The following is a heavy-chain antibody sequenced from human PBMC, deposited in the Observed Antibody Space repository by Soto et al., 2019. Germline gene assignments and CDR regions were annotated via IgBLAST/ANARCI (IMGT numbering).Heavy chain of an antibody. Sequence: QVQLVQSGGGVVQPGRSLRLSCTAAGFTFSSHGMHWVRQAPGKGLQWVAVIWYDGSEKYHADSVKGRFTISRDNSRNTLYLQMNSLRDEDTALYYCAGWGDGKRLDVWGQGTTVTVSS. CDR3: AGWGDGKRLDV. CDR1: GFTFSSHG. J-gene: IGHJ6*02. V-gene: IGHV3-33*01. CDR2: IWYDGSEK. D-gene: IGHD3-10*01.